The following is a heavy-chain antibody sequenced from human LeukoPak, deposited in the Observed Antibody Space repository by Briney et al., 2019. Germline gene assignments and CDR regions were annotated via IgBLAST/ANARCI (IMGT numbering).Heavy chain of an antibody. D-gene: IGHD3-10*01. CDR3: ARDDVVWFGELLKNRHPYYYGMDV. CDR1: GFTFSDYY. CDR2: ISSSGGTI. Sequence: PGGSLRLSCAASGFTFSDYYMSWIRQAPGKGLEWVSYISSSGGTIYYADSVKGRFTISRDNAKNSLYLQMNSLRAEDTAVYYCARDDVVWFGELLKNRHPYYYGMDVWGQGTTVTVSS. J-gene: IGHJ6*02. V-gene: IGHV3-11*04.